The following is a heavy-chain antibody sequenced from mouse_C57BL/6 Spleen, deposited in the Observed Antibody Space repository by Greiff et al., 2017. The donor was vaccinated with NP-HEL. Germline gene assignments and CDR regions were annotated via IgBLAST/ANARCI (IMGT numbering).Heavy chain of an antibody. CDR2: IWSGGST. J-gene: IGHJ1*03. Sequence: VQLQESGPGLVQPSQSLSITCTVSGFSLTSYGVHWVRQSPGKGLEWLGVIWSGGSTDYNAAFISRLSISKDNSKSQVFFKMSSLQADDTAKYYCARGDWDGYFDVWGTGTTVTVSS. CDR1: GFSLTSYG. V-gene: IGHV2-2*01. D-gene: IGHD4-1*01. CDR3: ARGDWDGYFDV.